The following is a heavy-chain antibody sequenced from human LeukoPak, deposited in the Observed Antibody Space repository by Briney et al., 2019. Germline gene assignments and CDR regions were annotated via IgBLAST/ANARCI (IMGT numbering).Heavy chain of an antibody. CDR3: ARSTGSTMFIDY. CDR2: IYYSGNT. J-gene: IGHJ4*02. CDR1: GGSISPYY. V-gene: IGHV4-59*01. D-gene: IGHD3-10*02. Sequence: SETLSLTCTVSGGSISPYYWSLIRQPPGKGREWLGYIYYSGNTEYKPSLKSRVAMSVDTSKNQFSLRLSSVTAADTAVYYCARSTGSTMFIDYWGQGTLVTVSS.